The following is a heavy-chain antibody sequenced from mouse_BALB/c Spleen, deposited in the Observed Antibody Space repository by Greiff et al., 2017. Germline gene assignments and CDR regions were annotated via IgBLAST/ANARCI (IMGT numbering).Heavy chain of an antibody. Sequence: EVQRVESGPGLVKPSQSLSLTCSVTGYSITSGYYWNWIRQFPGNKLEWMGYISYDGSNNYNPSLKNRISITRDTSKNQFFLKLNSVTTEDTATYYCARDPPGSYAMDYWGQGTSVTVSS. CDR3: ARDPPGSYAMDY. J-gene: IGHJ4*01. CDR1: GYSITSGYY. V-gene: IGHV3-6*02. CDR2: ISYDGSN.